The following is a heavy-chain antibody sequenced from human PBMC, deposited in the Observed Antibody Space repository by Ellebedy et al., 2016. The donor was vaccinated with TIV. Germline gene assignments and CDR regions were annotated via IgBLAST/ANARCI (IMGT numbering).Heavy chain of an antibody. CDR2: AYYRSKWLN. CDR1: GDSVSSNSVS. V-gene: IGHV6-1*01. D-gene: IGHD3-16*01. Sequence: MPSETLSLTCVVSGDSVSSNSVSWNWIRQSPSRGLEWLGRAYYRSKWLNDYAVSVKGRISISPDTSKNQISLQLASVTPEDTAVYYCARDPSWWRSCLDAWGQGTTVTVSS. J-gene: IGHJ6*02. CDR3: ARDPSWWRSCLDA.